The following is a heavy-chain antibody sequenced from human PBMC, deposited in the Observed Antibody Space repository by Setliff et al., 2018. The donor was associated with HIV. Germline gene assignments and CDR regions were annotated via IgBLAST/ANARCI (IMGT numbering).Heavy chain of an antibody. Sequence: PGGSLRLSCAVSGFTFITSTMNWVRQAPGKGLEWVAFISSSGSYIHFADSVKGRFTISRDNAKNSQYLLMSDLRAEDTAVYYCAAVFTGEPGRSLDYWGQGTPVTVSS. CDR3: AAVFTGEPGRSLDY. CDR1: GFTFITST. D-gene: IGHD1-26*01. CDR2: ISSSGSYI. V-gene: IGHV3-21*01. J-gene: IGHJ4*02.